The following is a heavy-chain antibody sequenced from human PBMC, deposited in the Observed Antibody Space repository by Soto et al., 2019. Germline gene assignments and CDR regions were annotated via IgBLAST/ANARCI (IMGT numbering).Heavy chain of an antibody. CDR1: GYTFTDNY. V-gene: IGHV1-2*02. CDR2: INPKSGGT. CDR3: ARAYSGSGSPKF. Sequence: ASVKVSCKASGYTFTDNYLHWVRQAPGQGLEWMGWINPKSGGTDFAQKFRGRVTMTRDTAISTAYMELSRLRSDDTAVYYCARAYSGSGSPKFWGQGTLVTVSS. J-gene: IGHJ4*02. D-gene: IGHD3-10*01.